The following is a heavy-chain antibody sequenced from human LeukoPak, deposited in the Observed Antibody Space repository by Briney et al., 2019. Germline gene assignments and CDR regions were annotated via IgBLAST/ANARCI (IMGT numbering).Heavy chain of an antibody. D-gene: IGHD5-24*01. CDR2: INPNSGGT. Sequence: ASVKVSCKASGYTFTGYYMHWVRQAPGQGLEWMGWINPNSGGTNYAQKFQGRVTMTRDTSISTAYMELSRLRSDDTAVYYCARDLARRWLQLKVPFDYWGQGTLVTVSS. V-gene: IGHV1-2*02. J-gene: IGHJ4*02. CDR1: GYTFTGYY. CDR3: ARDLARRWLQLKVPFDY.